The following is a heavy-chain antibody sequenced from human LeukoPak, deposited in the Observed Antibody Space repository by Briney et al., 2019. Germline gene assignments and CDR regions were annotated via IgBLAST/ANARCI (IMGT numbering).Heavy chain of an antibody. J-gene: IGHJ4*02. Sequence: PGGSLRLSCAASRLAFSAYKMHRVRQAPRKGLVWVSRISTDGYTTDYADFVQGRFTASRDNTKNTWSLEMNSLRAEDTAVYYCVVGGSPGYWGQGTLVTVSS. CDR3: VVGGSPGY. D-gene: IGHD2-15*01. CDR1: RLAFSAYK. CDR2: ISTDGYTT. V-gene: IGHV3-74*01.